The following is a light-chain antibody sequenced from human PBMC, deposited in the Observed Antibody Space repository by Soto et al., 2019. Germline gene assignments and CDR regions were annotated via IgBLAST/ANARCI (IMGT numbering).Light chain of an antibody. CDR2: DAS. J-gene: IGKJ4*01. Sequence: EIVLTQSPATLSVSPWERATLSCRASQSVSSYLAWYQQKPGQAPRLLIYDASNRATGIPARVSGSGSGTDFTLTISSLEPEDCAVYYCQQRSNWPLTFGGGTKVDIK. CDR3: QQRSNWPLT. V-gene: IGKV3-11*01. CDR1: QSVSSY.